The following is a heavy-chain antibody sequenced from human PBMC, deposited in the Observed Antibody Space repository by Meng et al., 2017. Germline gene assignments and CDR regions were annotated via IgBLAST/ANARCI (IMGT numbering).Heavy chain of an antibody. J-gene: IGHJ4*02. CDR1: GYTFTSYA. CDR3: ARDAGITMVRGVIIGY. CDR2: INTNTGNP. V-gene: IGHV7-4-1*02. D-gene: IGHD3-10*01. Sequence: QLQVVQSGSGLKKPGASVKVSCKASGYTFTSYAMNWVRQAPGQGLEWMGWINTNTGNPTYAQGFTGRFVFSLDTSVSTAYLQISSLKAEDTAVYYCARDAGITMVRGVIIGYWGQGTLVTVSS.